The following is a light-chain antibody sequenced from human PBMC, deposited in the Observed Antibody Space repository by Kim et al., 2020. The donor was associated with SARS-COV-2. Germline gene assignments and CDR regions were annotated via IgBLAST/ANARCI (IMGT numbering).Light chain of an antibody. CDR3: QVWDSSSDHYV. J-gene: IGLJ1*01. CDR1: NVGSKT. CDR2: YVS. V-gene: IGLV3-21*04. Sequence: AQGKTARIPCGGNNVGSKTVRWYQQRPGQAHVLVIYYVSDRPSEVPEQFSGSNSGNTATLTISRVEAGDEADYYCQVWDSSSDHYVFGTGTKVTVL.